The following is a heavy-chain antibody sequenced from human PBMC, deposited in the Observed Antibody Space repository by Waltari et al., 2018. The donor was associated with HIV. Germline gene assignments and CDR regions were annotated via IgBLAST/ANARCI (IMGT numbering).Heavy chain of an antibody. CDR3: AREGGQLWFPSLDFDY. CDR2: INPNSGGT. J-gene: IGHJ4*02. V-gene: IGHV1-2*06. CDR1: GYPFTGSS. Sequence: QVPLVQPGAEVKKPGASVKVCCKASGYPFTGSSIPWVRQAPGQGLEWMGRINPNSGGTNYAQKFQGRVTMTRDTSISTAYMELSRLRSDDTAVYYCAREGGQLWFPSLDFDYWGQGTLVTVSS. D-gene: IGHD5-18*01.